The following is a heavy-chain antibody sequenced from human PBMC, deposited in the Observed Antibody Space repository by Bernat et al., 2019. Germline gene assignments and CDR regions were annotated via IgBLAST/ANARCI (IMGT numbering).Heavy chain of an antibody. CDR3: AKDWDPIAVAGTPFDY. J-gene: IGHJ4*02. V-gene: IGHV3-30*18. CDR1: GFTFSSYG. CDR2: ISYDGSNK. Sequence: QVQLVESGGGVVQPGRSLRLSCAASGFTFSSYGMHWVRQAPGKGLEWVAVISYDGSNKYYADSVKGRFTISRDNSKNTLYLQMNSLRAEDTAVYYFAKDWDPIAVAGTPFDYWGQGTLVTVSS. D-gene: IGHD6-19*01.